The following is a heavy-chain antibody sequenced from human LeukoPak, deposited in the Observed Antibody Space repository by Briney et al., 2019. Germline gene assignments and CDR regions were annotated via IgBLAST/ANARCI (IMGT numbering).Heavy chain of an antibody. CDR2: INHSGST. CDR1: GGSFSGYY. V-gene: IGHV4-34*01. D-gene: IGHD6-13*01. CDR3: ARACCRDEFWQLVRSPIYYYYYGMDV. J-gene: IGHJ6*02. Sequence: NPSETLSLTCAVYGGSFSGYYWSWIRQPPGKGLEWIGEINHSGSTNYNPSLKSRVTISVDTSKNQFSLKLSSVTAADTAVYYCARACCRDEFWQLVRSPIYYYYYGMDVWGQGTTVTVSS.